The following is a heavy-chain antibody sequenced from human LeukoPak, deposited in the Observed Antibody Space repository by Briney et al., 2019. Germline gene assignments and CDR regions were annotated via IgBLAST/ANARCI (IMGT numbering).Heavy chain of an antibody. CDR3: AGTTVAGND. CDR2: ISYDGSNK. D-gene: IGHD6-19*01. CDR1: GFTFSSYG. Sequence: PGGSLRLSCAASGFTFSSYGMHWVRQAPGKGLEWVAVISYDGSNKYYADSVKGRFTISRDNAKNSLYLQMNSLRAEDTAVYYCAGTTVAGNDWGQGTLVTVSS. J-gene: IGHJ4*02. V-gene: IGHV3-30*03.